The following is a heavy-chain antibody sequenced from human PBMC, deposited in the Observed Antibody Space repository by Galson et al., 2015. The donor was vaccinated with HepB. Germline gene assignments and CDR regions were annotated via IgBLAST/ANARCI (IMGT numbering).Heavy chain of an antibody. Sequence: SVKVSCKASGYTFTSYGISWVRQAPGQGLEWMGWISAYNGNTNYAQKLQGRVTMTTDTSTSTAYMELRSLRSDDTAVYYCARDSPSSGWSYNWFDPWGQGTLVTVSS. CDR2: ISAYNGNT. V-gene: IGHV1-18*01. J-gene: IGHJ5*02. CDR1: GYTFTSYG. D-gene: IGHD6-19*01. CDR3: ARDSPSSGWSYNWFDP.